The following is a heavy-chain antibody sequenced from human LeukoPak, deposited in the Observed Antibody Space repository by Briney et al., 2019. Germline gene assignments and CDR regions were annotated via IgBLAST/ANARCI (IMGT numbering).Heavy chain of an antibody. J-gene: IGHJ5*02. Sequence: PGRSLRLSRAASGFTFSSYGMHWVRQAPGKGLEWVAAISYDGSNKYYADSVKGRFTISRDNSKNTLYLQMNSLRAEDTAVYYCAKAPYDILTGYSPSWGQGTLVTVSS. CDR1: GFTFSSYG. D-gene: IGHD3-9*01. CDR2: ISYDGSNK. CDR3: AKAPYDILTGYSPS. V-gene: IGHV3-30*18.